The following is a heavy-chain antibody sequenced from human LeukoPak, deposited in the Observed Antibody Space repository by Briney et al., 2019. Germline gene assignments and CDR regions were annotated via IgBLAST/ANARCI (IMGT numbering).Heavy chain of an antibody. CDR2: ISGSGGST. Sequence: PGGSLRLSCAVSGFTFRSYAMSWVRQAPGKGLEWVSAISGSGGSTYYADSVKGRFTISRDNSKNTLYLQMNSLRAEDTPVYYCAKGGRPWYFDLWGRGTLVTVSS. J-gene: IGHJ2*01. CDR3: AKGGRPWYFDL. V-gene: IGHV3-23*01. D-gene: IGHD5-12*01. CDR1: GFTFRSYA.